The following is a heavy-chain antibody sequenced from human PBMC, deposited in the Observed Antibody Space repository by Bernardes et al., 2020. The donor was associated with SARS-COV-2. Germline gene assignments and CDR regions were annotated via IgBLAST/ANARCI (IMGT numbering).Heavy chain of an antibody. CDR3: AKGAVQDFVLAYLFDS. CDR1: GFTFNYYA. V-gene: IGHV3-23*01. D-gene: IGHD2-8*01. J-gene: IGHJ4*02. CDR2: ISGSGGNT. Sequence: GGSLRLSCAASGFTFNYYALSWVRQAPGKGLEWVSSISGSGGNTYYAGSVKGRFTISRDNSKNTLFLQMSSLRAEDTAVYYCAKGAVQDFVLAYLFDSWGRGTLVTVSS.